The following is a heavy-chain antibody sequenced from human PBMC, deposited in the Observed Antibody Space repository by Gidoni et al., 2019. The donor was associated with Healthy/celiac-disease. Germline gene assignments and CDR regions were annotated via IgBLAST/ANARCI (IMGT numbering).Heavy chain of an antibody. CDR3: AAVITTFWDY. V-gene: IGHV3-48*03. J-gene: IGHJ4*02. Sequence: EVQLVESGGGLVQPGGSLRLSCAASGFTFSSYEMNWVRQAPGTGLEWVSYISSSGSTIYYADSVKGRFTISRDNAKNSLYLQMNSLRAEDTAVYYCAAVITTFWDYWGQGTLVTVSS. CDR1: GFTFSSYE. D-gene: IGHD3-22*01. CDR2: ISSSGSTI.